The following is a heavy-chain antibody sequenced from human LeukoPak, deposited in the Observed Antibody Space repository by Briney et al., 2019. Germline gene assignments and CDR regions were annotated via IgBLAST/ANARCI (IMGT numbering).Heavy chain of an antibody. V-gene: IGHV3-23*01. CDR2: ISGSGGST. J-gene: IGHJ4*02. Sequence: AGGSLRLSCAASGFTFSSCAMSWVRQAPGKGLEWVSAISGSGGSTYYADSVKGRFTISRDNSKNTLYLQMNSLRAEDTAVYYCAKIPRGELLVDYWGQGTLVTVSS. D-gene: IGHD1-26*01. CDR1: GFTFSSCA. CDR3: AKIPRGELLVDY.